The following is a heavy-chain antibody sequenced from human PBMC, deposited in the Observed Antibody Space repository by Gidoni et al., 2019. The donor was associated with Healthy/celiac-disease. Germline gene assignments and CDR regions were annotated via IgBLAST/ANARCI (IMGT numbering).Heavy chain of an antibody. D-gene: IGHD5-18*01. Sequence: QVQLQESGPGLVKPSQTLSLTCTVPGGSISSGGYYWSWIRQHPGKGLEWIGYIYYSGSTYYNPSLKSRVTISVDTSKNQFSLKLSSVTAADTAVYFCARAVDTATDDAFDIWGQGTMVTVSS. V-gene: IGHV4-31*03. CDR2: IYYSGST. CDR1: GGSISSGGYY. CDR3: ARAVDTATDDAFDI. J-gene: IGHJ3*02.